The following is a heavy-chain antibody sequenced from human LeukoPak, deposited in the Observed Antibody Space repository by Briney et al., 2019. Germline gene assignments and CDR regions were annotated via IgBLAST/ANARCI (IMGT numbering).Heavy chain of an antibody. CDR2: IIPIFGTA. V-gene: IGHV1-69*05. CDR3: ARDPNLLRELAFDI. J-gene: IGHJ3*02. CDR1: GYTFTSYG. D-gene: IGHD3-22*01. Sequence: GASVKVSCKASGYTFTSYGISWVRQAPGQGLEWMGGIIPIFGTANYAQKFQGRVTITTDESTSTAYMELSSLRSEDTAVYYCARDPNLLRELAFDIRGQGTMVTVSS.